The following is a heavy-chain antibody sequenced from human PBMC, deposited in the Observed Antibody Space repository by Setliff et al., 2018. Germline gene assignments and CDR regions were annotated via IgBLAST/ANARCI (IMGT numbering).Heavy chain of an antibody. CDR3: AKGGDWDDEHYAFDI. D-gene: IGHD1-1*01. J-gene: IGHJ3*02. CDR1: GFIFTKYF. Sequence: GGSLRLSCEGSGFIFTKYFMSWFRQAPGKGLEWVSYVASTGSFTKEADSVRGRFSVSRDNSKKSVFLQMNDLRVEDTAVYFCAKGGDWDDEHYAFDIWGQGTMVTV. V-gene: IGHV3-11*03. CDR2: VASTGSFT.